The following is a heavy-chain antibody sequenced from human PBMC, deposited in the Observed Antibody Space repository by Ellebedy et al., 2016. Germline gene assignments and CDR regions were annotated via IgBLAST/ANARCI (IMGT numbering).Heavy chain of an antibody. D-gene: IGHD5-18*01. CDR3: TTVYRYNYDSV. Sequence: GESLKISCAASGFTFSNAWMNWVRQAPGKGLEWVGRIKSKTDGGAADYAAPVKGRFTISSDDSKNTLYLQMNSLKTADTAVYYCTTVYRYNYDSVWGQGTLVTVSS. CDR2: IKSKTDGGAA. CDR1: GFTFSNAW. V-gene: IGHV3-15*01. J-gene: IGHJ4*02.